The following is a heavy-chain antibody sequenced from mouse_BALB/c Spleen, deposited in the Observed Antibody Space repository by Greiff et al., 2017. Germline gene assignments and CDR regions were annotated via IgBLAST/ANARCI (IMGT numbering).Heavy chain of an antibody. CDR3: ARDYGKNYAMDY. CDR2: INPSNGRT. D-gene: IGHD2-1*01. Sequence: QVHVKQSGAELVKPGASVKLSCKASGYTFTSYWMHWVKQRPGQGLEWIGEINPSNGRTNYNEKFKSKATLTVDKSSSTAYMQLSSLTSEDSAVYYCARDYGKNYAMDYWGQGTSVTVSS. V-gene: IGHV1S81*02. CDR1: GYTFTSYW. J-gene: IGHJ4*01.